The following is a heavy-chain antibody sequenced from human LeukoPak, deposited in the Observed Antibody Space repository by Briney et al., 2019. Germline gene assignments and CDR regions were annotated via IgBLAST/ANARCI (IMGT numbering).Heavy chain of an antibody. CDR1: GGSISSYY. D-gene: IGHD3-10*01. J-gene: IGHJ5*02. CDR2: IYYSGST. V-gene: IGHV4-59*12. CDR3: ARFLLLWFGNSPGWFDP. Sequence: SETLSLTCTVSGGSISSYYWSWIRQPPGKGLEWIGYIYYSGSTNYNPSLKSRVTISVDTSKNQFSLKLSSVTAADTAVYYCARFLLLWFGNSPGWFDPWGQGTLVTVSS.